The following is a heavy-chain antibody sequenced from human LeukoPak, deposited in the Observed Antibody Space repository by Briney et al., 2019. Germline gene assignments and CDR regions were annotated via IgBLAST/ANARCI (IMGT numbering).Heavy chain of an antibody. Sequence: SETLSLTCTVSGASISGSHFYWGWIRQPPGKGLEWIATIYYSGSTYYNPPLKSRVSISVDTSRNQFSLRLSSVTAADTAVYYCARQRVSGILFEHWGQGTLVTVSS. J-gene: IGHJ4*02. V-gene: IGHV4-39*01. CDR3: ARQRVSGILFEH. CDR1: GASISGSHFY. CDR2: IYYSGST. D-gene: IGHD3-3*01.